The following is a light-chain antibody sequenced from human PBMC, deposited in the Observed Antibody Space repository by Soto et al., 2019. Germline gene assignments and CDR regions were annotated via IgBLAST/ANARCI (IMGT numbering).Light chain of an antibody. Sequence: EIVLTQSPGTLSLSPGERATLSCRASQSVSSTYLAWYQQKPGQTPRLLIFGASSRASGIPDRFSGSGSGTDFTLTISRLEPEDFAVYYCQQYVTPSCTLGQGTKLEIK. J-gene: IGKJ2*02. CDR3: QQYVTPSCT. CDR1: QSVSSTY. V-gene: IGKV3-20*01. CDR2: GAS.